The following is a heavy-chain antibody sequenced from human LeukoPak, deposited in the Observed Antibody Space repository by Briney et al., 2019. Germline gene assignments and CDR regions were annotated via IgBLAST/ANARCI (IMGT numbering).Heavy chain of an antibody. J-gene: IGHJ4*02. D-gene: IGHD2/OR15-2a*01. Sequence: SQTLSHTCAISWDSVSSTSAAWNWPRQSPSRGLEWLGRTYFRSQWYSDYAVSVRGRISINADTSKNQFSLQLNSVTPEDTAIYFCARYTYTFYLDYWGQGTVVTVPS. CDR2: TYFRSQWYS. CDR1: WDSVSSTSAA. V-gene: IGHV6-1*01. CDR3: ARYTYTFYLDY.